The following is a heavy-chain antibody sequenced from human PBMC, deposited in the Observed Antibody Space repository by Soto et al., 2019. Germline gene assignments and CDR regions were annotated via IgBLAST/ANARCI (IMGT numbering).Heavy chain of an antibody. V-gene: IGHV3-23*01. D-gene: IGHD6-13*01. CDR2: IRRTAGNSR. CDR1: AFTFTYFG. CDR3: AKDAMLPSAGFHYF. J-gene: IGHJ4*01. Sequence: WGSLRLPCAAAAFTFTYFGISWVRHAPINGLELVSPIRRTAGNSRYYADSVKGRFTISRDTFKNTVYMQMNRLRDDDTALYYRAKDAMLPSAGFHYF.